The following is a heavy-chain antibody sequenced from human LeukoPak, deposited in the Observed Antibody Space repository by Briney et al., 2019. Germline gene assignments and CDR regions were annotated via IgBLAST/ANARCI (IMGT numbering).Heavy chain of an antibody. CDR3: ARLYSVRTFDY. D-gene: IGHD1-26*01. Sequence: SETLSLTCAVSGYSISSGYYWGWIRQPPGEGLEWIGSIYHSGSTYYNPSLKSRVTISVDTSKNQFSLKLSSVTAADTAVYYCARLYSVRTFDYWGQGTLVTVSS. CDR1: GYSISSGYY. CDR2: IYHSGST. V-gene: IGHV4-38-2*01. J-gene: IGHJ4*02.